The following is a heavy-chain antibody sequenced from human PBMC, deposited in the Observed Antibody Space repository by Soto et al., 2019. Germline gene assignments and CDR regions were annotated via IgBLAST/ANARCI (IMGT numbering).Heavy chain of an antibody. CDR1: GYTFTNYV. CDR2: ISAYNGNT. D-gene: IGHD6-19*01. J-gene: IGHJ4*02. Sequence: ASVKVSCKASGYTFTNYVISWVLQAPGQGLEWLGWISAYNGNTNYAQKLQGRVTMTTDTSTSTAYMELRSLRSDDTAVYYCARDGIAVAGTVGPNYWGQGTLVTVSS. V-gene: IGHV1-18*01. CDR3: ARDGIAVAGTVGPNY.